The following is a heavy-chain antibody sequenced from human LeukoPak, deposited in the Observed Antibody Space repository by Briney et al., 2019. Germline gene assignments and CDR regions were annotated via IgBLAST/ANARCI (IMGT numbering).Heavy chain of an antibody. Sequence: PGGSLRLSCAASGFTFSDYYMSWIRQAPGKGLEWVSYISSSGSTIYYADSVKGRFTISRDNANNTVFLHMNSLRTEDTALYYCAKDMAPRYDYDSRSYSAPFDYWGQGILVTVSS. CDR3: AKDMAPRYDYDSRSYSAPFDY. V-gene: IGHV3-11*04. D-gene: IGHD3-22*01. CDR1: GFTFSDYY. J-gene: IGHJ4*02. CDR2: ISSSGSTI.